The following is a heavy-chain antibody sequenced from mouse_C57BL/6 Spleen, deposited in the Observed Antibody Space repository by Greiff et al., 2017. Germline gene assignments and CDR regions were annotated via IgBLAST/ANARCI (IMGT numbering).Heavy chain of an antibody. V-gene: IGHV14-4*01. Sequence: EVQLQESGAELVRPGASVKLSCTASGFNIKDDYMHWVKQRPEQGLEWIGWIDPENGDTEYASKFQGKATITADTSSNTAYLQLSSLTSEDTAVYYCTTLGRDYWGQGTTLTVSS. J-gene: IGHJ2*01. D-gene: IGHD4-1*01. CDR3: TTLGRDY. CDR1: GFNIKDDY. CDR2: IDPENGDT.